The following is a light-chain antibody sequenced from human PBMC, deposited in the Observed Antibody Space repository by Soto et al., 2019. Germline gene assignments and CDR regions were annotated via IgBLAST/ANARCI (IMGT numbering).Light chain of an antibody. CDR1: QSVSSSY. CDR3: QQYGSSPLGT. CDR2: GAS. Sequence: EIVLTQSPGTLSLSPGERATLSCRASQSVSSSYLAWYQQKPGQAPRLLIYGASSRATGIPDRFSGIGSGTDFTLTISRLEPEDFAVYYCQQYGSSPLGTFGQGTKVEIK. V-gene: IGKV3-20*01. J-gene: IGKJ1*01.